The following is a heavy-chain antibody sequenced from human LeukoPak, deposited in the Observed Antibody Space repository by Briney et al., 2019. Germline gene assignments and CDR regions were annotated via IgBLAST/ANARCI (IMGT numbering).Heavy chain of an antibody. D-gene: IGHD3-22*01. Sequence: GGSLRLPCAASGFTFSDYGLHWVRQAPGKGLEWVAFIRYDGSFKYYADSVKGRFTISRDNSKDTLFLQMNSLRAEDTALYYCAKLPRSSGLPSSWGQGTLVTVSS. CDR3: AKLPRSSGLPSS. J-gene: IGHJ5*02. CDR2: IRYDGSFK. V-gene: IGHV3-30*02. CDR1: GFTFSDYG.